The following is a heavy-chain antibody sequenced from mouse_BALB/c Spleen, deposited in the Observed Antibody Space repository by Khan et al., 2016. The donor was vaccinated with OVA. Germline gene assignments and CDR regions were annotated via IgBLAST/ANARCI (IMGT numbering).Heavy chain of an antibody. J-gene: IGHJ4*01. Sequence: QVQLKQSGPALVAPSQSLSITCTISGFSLTNYGVHWVRQPPGKGLEWLVVIWSDGSTTYNSALKSRLSISKDNSKSQVFLKMNSLQTDDTAMYYCARQPYYHYYINDYWGQGTSVTVSS. CDR2: IWSDGST. CDR1: GFSLTNYG. V-gene: IGHV2-6-1*01. D-gene: IGHD2-10*01. CDR3: ARQPYYHYYINDY.